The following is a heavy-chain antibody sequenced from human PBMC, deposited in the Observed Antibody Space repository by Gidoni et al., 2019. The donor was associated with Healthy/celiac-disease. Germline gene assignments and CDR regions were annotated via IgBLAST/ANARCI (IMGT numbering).Heavy chain of an antibody. CDR1: GGSFSGYY. CDR3: ATHRPGRY. Sequence: QVQLQQWGAGLLKPSETLSLTCAVYGGSFSGYYWSWIRQPPGKGLEWIGEINHSGSTNYNPSLKSRVTISVDTSKNQFSLKLSSVTAADTAVYYCATHRPGRYWGQGTLVTVSS. J-gene: IGHJ4*02. V-gene: IGHV4-34*01. CDR2: INHSGST.